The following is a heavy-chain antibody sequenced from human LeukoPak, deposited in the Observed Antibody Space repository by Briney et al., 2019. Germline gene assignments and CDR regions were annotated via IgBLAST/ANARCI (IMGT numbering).Heavy chain of an antibody. CDR2: ISPNSGGT. V-gene: IGHV1-2*02. Sequence: ASVKDSSKTSGYTFTGSYMHWVRPAAGQGLEWMGWISPNSGGTNYAQKFQGRVTMTRDTSSTTAYMELTRLRSAETAVCYCATQPANTFSSSYDAMDVWGQGATVTVSS. CDR1: GYTFTGSY. J-gene: IGHJ6*02. CDR3: ATQPANTFSSSYDAMDV. D-gene: IGHD5-12*01.